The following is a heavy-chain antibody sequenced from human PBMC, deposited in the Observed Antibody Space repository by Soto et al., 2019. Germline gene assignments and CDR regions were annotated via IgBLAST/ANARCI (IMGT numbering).Heavy chain of an antibody. J-gene: IGHJ6*02. V-gene: IGHV4-34*01. CDR3: ARWGIAAASYYYYSGLDF. CDR1: GWSFSGYY. D-gene: IGHD6-13*01. CDR2: INHSGST. Sequence: PSETMSLAFAVYGWSFSGYYWGWIRKNPGKGLEWIGEINHSGSTNYNPSLKSRVTISVDTSKNQFSLKLSSVSAADTAVYYCARWGIAAASYYYYSGLDFWGQGTTVTVSS.